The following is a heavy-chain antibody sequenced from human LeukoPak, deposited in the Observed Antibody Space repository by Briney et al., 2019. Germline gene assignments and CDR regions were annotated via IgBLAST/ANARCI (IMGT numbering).Heavy chain of an antibody. Sequence: GGSLRLSCAASGFTVSSNFVSWVRQAPGKGLEWVSVIYTGGITSHADSVKGRFTTSRDNSRNTLYLQMNSLRADDTAVYYCVRGSSDGWYGRSWGQGTLVTVSS. CDR3: VRGSSDGWYGRS. V-gene: IGHV3-66*01. CDR1: GFTVSSNF. J-gene: IGHJ4*02. CDR2: IYTGGIT. D-gene: IGHD6-19*01.